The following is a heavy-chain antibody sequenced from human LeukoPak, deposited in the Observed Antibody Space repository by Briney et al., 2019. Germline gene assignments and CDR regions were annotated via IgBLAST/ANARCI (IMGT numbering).Heavy chain of an antibody. CDR3: ARAYCSSASCAKLGYFDY. D-gene: IGHD2-2*01. J-gene: IGHJ4*02. CDR1: GGSISSSTYY. V-gene: IGHV4-39*01. CDR2: IYYSGST. Sequence: SETLTLTCTVSGGSISSSTYYWGWIRQPPGKGLEWIGTIYYSGSTYYNASLKSRVTISVDTSRNQFSLKLSSVTAADTAVYYCARAYCSSASCAKLGYFDYWGQGTLVTVSS.